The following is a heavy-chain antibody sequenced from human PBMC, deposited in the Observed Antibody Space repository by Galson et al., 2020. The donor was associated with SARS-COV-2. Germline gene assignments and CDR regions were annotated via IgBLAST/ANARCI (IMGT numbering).Heavy chain of an antibody. CDR3: AKEGGGYYDSSGYPGFDY. Sequence: SCAASGFTFSSYGMHWVRQAPGKGLEWVAVISYDGSNKYYADSVKGRFTISRDNSKNTLYLQMNSLRAEDTAVYYCAKEGGGYYDSSGYPGFDYWGQGTLVTVSS. CDR1: GFTFSSYG. J-gene: IGHJ4*02. V-gene: IGHV3-30*18. D-gene: IGHD3-22*01. CDR2: ISYDGSNK.